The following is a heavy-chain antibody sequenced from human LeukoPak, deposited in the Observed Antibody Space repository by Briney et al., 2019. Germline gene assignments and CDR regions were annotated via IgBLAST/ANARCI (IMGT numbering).Heavy chain of an antibody. Sequence: SETLSLTCAVYGGSFSGYYWSWIRQPPGKGLEWIGEINHSGSTNYNPSLKSRVTISVDTSKNQFSLKLSSVTAADTAVYYCAREWMTYYYGMDVCGQGTTVTVSS. CDR3: AREWMTYYYGMDV. J-gene: IGHJ6*02. V-gene: IGHV4-34*01. CDR2: INHSGST. D-gene: IGHD5-12*01. CDR1: GGSFSGYY.